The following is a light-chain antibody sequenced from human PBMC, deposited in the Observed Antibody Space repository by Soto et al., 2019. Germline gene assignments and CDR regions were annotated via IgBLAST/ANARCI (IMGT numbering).Light chain of an antibody. CDR3: QQYNTYWT. CDR2: DAS. V-gene: IGKV1-5*01. CDR1: QNVNNW. J-gene: IGKJ1*01. Sequence: GDRVTITFRASQNVNNWLAWYQHKPGKAPQLLIYDASVLETGVPSRFSGSGSGTEFTLAISGLQSDDFATYYCQQYNTYWTFGPGTKVHIK.